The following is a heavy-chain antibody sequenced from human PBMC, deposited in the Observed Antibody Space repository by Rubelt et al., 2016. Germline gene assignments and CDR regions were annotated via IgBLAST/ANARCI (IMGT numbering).Heavy chain of an antibody. J-gene: IGHJ4*02. CDR2: IAHDGSDK. Sequence: EVQLVESGGGLVQPGGSLRLSCAASGFTISSDYMSWVRQAPGKGLEWVTLIAHDGSDKRYVDSVKGRFTIFRDNAKNKVYLQMNNLRPEDTAVYYCARVDSGWLDYWGQGTLVTVSS. D-gene: IGHD6-19*01. V-gene: IGHV3-7*01. CDR1: GFTISSDY. CDR3: ARVDSGWLDY.